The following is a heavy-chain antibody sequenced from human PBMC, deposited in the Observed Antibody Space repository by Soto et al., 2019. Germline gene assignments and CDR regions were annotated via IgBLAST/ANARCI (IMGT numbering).Heavy chain of an antibody. CDR1: GYTFTSYG. CDR3: ARASVEYCSGGSCSKTRYYFDY. V-gene: IGHV1-18*01. CDR2: ISAYNGNT. D-gene: IGHD2-15*01. J-gene: IGHJ4*02. Sequence: GASVKVSCKASGYTFTSYGISWVRQAPGQGLEWMGWISAYNGNTNYAQKLQGRVTMTTDTSTSTAYMELRSLRSDDTAVYYCARASVEYCSGGSCSKTRYYFDYWGQGTLVTVSS.